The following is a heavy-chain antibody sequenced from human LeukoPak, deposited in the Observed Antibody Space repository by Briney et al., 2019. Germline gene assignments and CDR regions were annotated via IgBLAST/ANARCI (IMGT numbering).Heavy chain of an antibody. CDR3: AKEGRSYGFGY. J-gene: IGHJ4*02. Sequence: GGSLRLSCAASGFTFSNFGMHWVRQAPGKGLEWVAVISYDGSNKYYADSVKGRFTISRDNSKNTLYLQMNSLRAEDTAVYYCAKEGRSYGFGYWGQGTLVTVSS. CDR1: GFTFSNFG. V-gene: IGHV3-30*18. CDR2: ISYDGSNK. D-gene: IGHD5-18*01.